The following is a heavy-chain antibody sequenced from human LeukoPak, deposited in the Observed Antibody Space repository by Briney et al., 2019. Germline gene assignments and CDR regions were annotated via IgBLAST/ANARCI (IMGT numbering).Heavy chain of an antibody. CDR1: GFTFTSSA. CDR2: IVVGSGNT. J-gene: IGHJ3*02. Sequence: GTSVKVSCKASGFTFTSSAMQWVRQARGQHLEWIGWIVVGSGNTNYAQKFQERVTITRDMSTSTAYMELSSLRSEDTAVYYCAAGKYSSSWYLDAFDIWGQGTMVTVSS. D-gene: IGHD6-13*01. V-gene: IGHV1-58*02. CDR3: AAGKYSSSWYLDAFDI.